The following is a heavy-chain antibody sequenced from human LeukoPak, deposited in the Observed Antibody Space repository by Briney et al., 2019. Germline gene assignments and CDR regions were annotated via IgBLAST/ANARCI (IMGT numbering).Heavy chain of an antibody. CDR1: RFTFSSYA. V-gene: IGHV3-23*01. D-gene: IGHD6-13*01. Sequence: PGGSLRLSCAASRFTFSSYALSWVRQAPGKGLEWVSDISGSGDSTYYADSVKGRFTISRDNSKNTLYLQMNSLRAEDTAVYYCAKGGYSNSLDYWGQGTLVTVSS. CDR2: ISGSGDST. J-gene: IGHJ4*02. CDR3: AKGGYSNSLDY.